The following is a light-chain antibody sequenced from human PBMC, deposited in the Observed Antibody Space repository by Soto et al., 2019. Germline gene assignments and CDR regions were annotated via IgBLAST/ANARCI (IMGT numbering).Light chain of an antibody. CDR2: EVS. V-gene: IGLV2-8*01. J-gene: IGLJ1*01. CDR3: SSYAGSNNFGV. CDR1: SSDVGGYNY. Sequence: QSVLTQPPSASGAAGQAVTISCTGTSSDVGGYNYVSWYQQHPGKAPKLMIYEVSKRPSGVPDRFSGSKSGNTASLTVSGLQAEDEADYYCSSYAGSNNFGVFGTGTKVTVL.